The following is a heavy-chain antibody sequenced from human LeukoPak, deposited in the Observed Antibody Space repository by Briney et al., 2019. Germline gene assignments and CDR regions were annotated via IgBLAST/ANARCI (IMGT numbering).Heavy chain of an antibody. V-gene: IGHV4-39*07. J-gene: IGHJ4*02. CDR1: GGSISSTSYY. D-gene: IGHD3-10*01. Sequence: SETLSLTCTVSGGSISSTSYYWGWIRQPPGKGLEWIGSIYYSGSTYYNPSLKSRVTISVDTSKNQFSLKLSSVTAADTAVYNCARVKGKVTMVRGVFFDYWGQGTLVTVSS. CDR2: IYYSGST. CDR3: ARVKGKVTMVRGVFFDY.